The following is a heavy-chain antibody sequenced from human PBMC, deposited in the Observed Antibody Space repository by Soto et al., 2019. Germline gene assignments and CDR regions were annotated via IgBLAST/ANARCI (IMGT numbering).Heavy chain of an antibody. V-gene: IGHV3-23*01. D-gene: IGHD4-17*01. CDR3: AKDLSDYGDYAEYFQH. Sequence: GESLKISCAASGFTFSSYAMSWVRQAPGKGLEWVSAISGSGGSTYYADSVKGRFTISRDNSKNTLYLQMNSLRAEDTAVYYCAKDLSDYGDYAEYFQHWGQGTLVTVSS. CDR2: ISGSGGST. J-gene: IGHJ1*01. CDR1: GFTFSSYA.